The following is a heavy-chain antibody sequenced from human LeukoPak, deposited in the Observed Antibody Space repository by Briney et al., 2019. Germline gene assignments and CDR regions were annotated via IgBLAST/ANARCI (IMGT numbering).Heavy chain of an antibody. CDR2: INHNGST. J-gene: IGHJ2*01. CDR1: GGSFSGYY. CDR3: ARGPWYCSSTSCLNWYFDL. V-gene: IGHV4-34*01. D-gene: IGHD2-2*01. Sequence: SETLSLTCAVYGGSFSGYYWSWIRQPPGKGLEWIGEINHNGSTNYNPSLKSRVTISVDTSKNQFSLKLSSVTAADTAVYYCARGPWYCSSTSCLNWYFDLWGRGTLVTVSS.